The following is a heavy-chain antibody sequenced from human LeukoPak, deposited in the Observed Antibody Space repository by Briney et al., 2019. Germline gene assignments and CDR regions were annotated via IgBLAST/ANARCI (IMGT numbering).Heavy chain of an antibody. J-gene: IGHJ4*02. D-gene: IGHD3-16*02. CDR1: GFTFSSYS. V-gene: IGHV3-21*01. CDR3: ARGPTYVWGSYRYLDY. CDR2: ISSSSYI. Sequence: GGSLRLSCAASGFTFSSYSMNWVRQAPGKGLEWVSSISSSSYIYYADSVKGRFTISRDNAKNTLYLQMNSLRAEDTAVYYCARGPTYVWGSYRYLDYWGQGTLVTVSS.